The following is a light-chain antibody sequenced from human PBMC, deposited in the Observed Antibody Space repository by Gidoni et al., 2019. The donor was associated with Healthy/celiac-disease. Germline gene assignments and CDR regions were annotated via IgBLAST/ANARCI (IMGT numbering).Light chain of an antibody. CDR3: QQYNNWLRT. CDR1: PSVSSN. J-gene: IGKJ1*01. CDR2: GAS. Sequence: EIVMTQSPATLSVSPGERATLSCRASPSVSSNLAWYQHKPGQAPRLLIYGASTRATGIPARFSGSGSGTEFTLTISSLQSEDFAVYYCQQYNNWLRTFGQGTKVEIK. V-gene: IGKV3-15*01.